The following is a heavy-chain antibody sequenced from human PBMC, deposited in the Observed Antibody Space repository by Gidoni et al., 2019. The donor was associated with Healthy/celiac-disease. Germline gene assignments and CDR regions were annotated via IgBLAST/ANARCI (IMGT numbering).Heavy chain of an antibody. D-gene: IGHD2-15*01. CDR2: ISGSGGST. CDR3: AKENLGYCSGGSCDDAFDI. CDR1: GFTFTRYA. Sequence: EVQLVESGGGLVQPGGSLRLSCAASGFTFTRYAMSWVRPAPGMGLEWGSAISGSGGSTDYADSVKGRFTISRDNSKNTLYLQMNSLRAEDTAVYYCAKENLGYCSGGSCDDAFDIWGQGTMVTVSS. J-gene: IGHJ3*02. V-gene: IGHV3-23*04.